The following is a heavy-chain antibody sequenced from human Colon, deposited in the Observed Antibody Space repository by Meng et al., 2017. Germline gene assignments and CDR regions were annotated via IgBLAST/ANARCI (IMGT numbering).Heavy chain of an antibody. CDR1: GDSFSSKSAA. Sequence: QVQLQQSGPGLVKPSQTLSLTCASSGDSFSSKSAAWSWIRQPPSRGLEWLGRTYYRSKWYNDYAVSVKSRISINPDTSKNQFSLRLNSVTPEDTAVYYCASTENHFWGQGTLVTVSS. J-gene: IGHJ4*02. V-gene: IGHV6-1*01. D-gene: IGHD1-26*01. CDR2: TYYRSKWYN. CDR3: ASTENHF.